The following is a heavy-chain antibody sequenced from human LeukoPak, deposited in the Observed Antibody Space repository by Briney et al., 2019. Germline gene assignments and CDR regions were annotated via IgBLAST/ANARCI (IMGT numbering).Heavy chain of an antibody. CDR3: ARARIELEPTPFDY. Sequence: GASVKVSYKASGYTFTGYYMHWVRQAPGQGLEWMGWINPNSGGTNYAQKFQGRVTMTRDTSISTAYMELSRLRSDDTAVYYCARARIELEPTPFDYWGQGTLVTVSS. D-gene: IGHD1-1*01. CDR2: INPNSGGT. CDR1: GYTFTGYY. J-gene: IGHJ4*02. V-gene: IGHV1-2*02.